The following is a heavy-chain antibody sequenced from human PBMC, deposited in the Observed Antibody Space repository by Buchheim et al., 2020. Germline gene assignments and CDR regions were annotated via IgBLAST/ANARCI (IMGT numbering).Heavy chain of an antibody. CDR3: AKEWMATTSLWGNQNRETDY. D-gene: IGHD5-12*01. V-gene: IGHV3-23*04. CDR2: ISGCGGST. J-gene: IGHJ4*02. Sequence: EVQLVESGGGLVQPGGSLRLSCAASGFTFSSYAMSWVRQAPGKGLEWVSAISGCGGSTYYADSVKGRFTISRDNSKNTLYLQMNSVRAEDTAVYYCAKEWMATTSLWGNQNRETDYWGQGTL. CDR1: GFTFSSYA.